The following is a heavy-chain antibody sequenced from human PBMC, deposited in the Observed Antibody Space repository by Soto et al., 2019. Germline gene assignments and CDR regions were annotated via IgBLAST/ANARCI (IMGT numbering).Heavy chain of an antibody. CDR3: ARDPRPPSGWLGFWEYGMDV. Sequence: ASVKVSCKASGYTFTGNYIHWVRQAPGQGLEWMGWVNPDNGGTTSAEKFQGRVTMTRDTSVTTAYMELYRLTSDDTAVYYCARDPRPPSGWLGFWEYGMDVWGQGTTVTVSS. D-gene: IGHD3-3*01. V-gene: IGHV1-2*02. J-gene: IGHJ6*02. CDR2: VNPDNGGT. CDR1: GYTFTGNY.